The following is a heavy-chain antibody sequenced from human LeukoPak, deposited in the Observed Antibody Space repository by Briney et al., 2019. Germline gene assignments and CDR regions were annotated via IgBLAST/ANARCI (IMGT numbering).Heavy chain of an antibody. J-gene: IGHJ3*02. CDR1: GYTFTSYA. CDR3: ARQQNGARYDSSGLSRSAFDI. V-gene: IGHV1-3*03. CDR2: INAGNGNT. D-gene: IGHD3-22*01. Sequence: ASVKVSCKASGYTFTSYAMHWVRQAPGQRLEWMGWINAGNGNTKYSQEFQGRVTITRDTSASTAYMELSSLRSEDMAVYYCARQQNGARYDSSGLSRSAFDIWGQGTMVTVSS.